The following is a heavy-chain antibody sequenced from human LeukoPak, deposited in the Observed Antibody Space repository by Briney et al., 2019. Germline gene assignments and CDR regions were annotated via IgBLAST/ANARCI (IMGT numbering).Heavy chain of an antibody. CDR1: GFTFSSAW. J-gene: IGHJ4*02. Sequence: GGTLRLSCAASGFTFSSAWMSWVRQAPGKGLEWVGRSISKTDGGTIEYAAPVKGRFTISRDDSKNTLYLQMNSLKIEDTAVYYCTTDSFLRIKIVEAPDYWGQGTLVTVSS. V-gene: IGHV3-15*01. D-gene: IGHD3-22*01. CDR3: TTDSFLRIKIVEAPDY. CDR2: SISKTDGGTI.